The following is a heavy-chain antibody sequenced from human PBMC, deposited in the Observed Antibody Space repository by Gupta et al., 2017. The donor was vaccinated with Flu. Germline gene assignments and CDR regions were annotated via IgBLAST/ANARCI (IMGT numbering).Heavy chain of an antibody. J-gene: IGHJ5*02. D-gene: IGHD3-22*01. CDR2: MNPNSGHT. CDR1: GYTFINYD. Sequence: QVQLVQSGSEVKKPGASVKISCKASGYTFINYDINWVRQATGQGLEWMGWMNPNSGHTGYAQNFQGRITMTSDTSISTAYMELSSLTSDDTAVYYCARMYYYDTTGRPNWFDPWGQGTLVTVSS. V-gene: IGHV1-8*01. CDR3: ARMYYYDTTGRPNWFDP.